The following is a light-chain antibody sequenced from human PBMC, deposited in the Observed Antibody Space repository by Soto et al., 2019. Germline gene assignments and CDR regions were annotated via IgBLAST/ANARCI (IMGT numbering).Light chain of an antibody. CDR1: QSVGGY. J-gene: IGKJ4*01. CDR2: DAS. Sequence: EIVLTQSPATLSLSPGERATLSCRASQSVGGYLDWYQQKPGQAPRLLIYDASNRASGIPARFSGSGSGTDLTLTISSLEPEDLAVYYCHQRSNWPPLTFGGGTKVELK. V-gene: IGKV3-11*01. CDR3: HQRSNWPPLT.